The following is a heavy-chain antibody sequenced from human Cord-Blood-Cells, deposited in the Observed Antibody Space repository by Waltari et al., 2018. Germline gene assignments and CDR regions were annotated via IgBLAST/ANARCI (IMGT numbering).Heavy chain of an antibody. CDR3: ARGYGWSGYDRCFDY. CDR2: MNPSSGNT. J-gene: IGHJ4*02. D-gene: IGHD5-12*01. CDR1: GYTFTSYD. Sequence: QVQLVQSGAEVKKPGASVKVSCKASGYTFTSYDINWVRQATGQGLEWRGWMNPSSGNTGYAQNFQGRVTMTRTTSICTAYMELSSLRSEETAVYYCARGYGWSGYDRCFDYWGQGTLVTVSS. V-gene: IGHV1-8*01.